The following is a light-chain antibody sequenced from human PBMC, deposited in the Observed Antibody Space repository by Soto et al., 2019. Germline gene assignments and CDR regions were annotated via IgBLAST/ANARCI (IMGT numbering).Light chain of an antibody. J-gene: IGLJ3*02. V-gene: IGLV1-44*01. CDR2: GDD. Sequence: QSVLTQPPSTSGTPGQRVAISCSGTSSNIGSHTVNWYQQLPGTSPKLLIYGDDQRPSGIPDRFSGSQSGTSASLAISGLHSEDGVDSYCASWDDRLNGPVFGGGTKLTVL. CDR3: ASWDDRLNGPV. CDR1: SSNIGSHT.